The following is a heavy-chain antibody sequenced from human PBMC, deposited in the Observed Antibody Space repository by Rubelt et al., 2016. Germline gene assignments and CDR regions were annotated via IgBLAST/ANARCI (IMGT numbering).Heavy chain of an antibody. J-gene: IGHJ4*02. CDR2: ISRSGTSI. Sequence: EVQLVESGGGLVKPGESLRLSCAASGFTFSSYSMNWVRQAPGKGLEWVSSISRSGTSIYYADSVKGRFTISRDNSKNTLYLHMNSLRAEETAVYYCAKETEMIVLSPSLVYWGQGTLVTVSS. CDR3: AKETEMIVLSPSLVY. D-gene: IGHD2/OR15-2a*01. V-gene: IGHV3-21*04. CDR1: GFTFSSYS.